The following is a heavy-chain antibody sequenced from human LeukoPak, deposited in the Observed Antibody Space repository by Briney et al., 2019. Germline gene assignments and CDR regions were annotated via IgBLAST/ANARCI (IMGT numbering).Heavy chain of an antibody. J-gene: IGHJ3*02. V-gene: IGHV4-39*01. CDR3: ARHLYSSSWYGAAFDI. Sequence: PSETLSLTCAVSGGSISSSNWWSWVRQPPGKGLEWIGSIYYSGSTYYNPSLKSRVTISVDTSKNQFSLKLSSVTAADTAVYYCARHLYSSSWYGAAFDIWGQGTMVTVSS. CDR1: GGSISSSNW. D-gene: IGHD6-13*01. CDR2: IYYSGST.